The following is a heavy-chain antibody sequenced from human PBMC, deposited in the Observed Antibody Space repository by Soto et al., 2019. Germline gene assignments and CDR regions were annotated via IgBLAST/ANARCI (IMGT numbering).Heavy chain of an antibody. V-gene: IGHV1-69*04. D-gene: IGHD2-2*01. CDR3: ATVDISTWIDGMDV. Sequence: SLKVSCKASGGTFSRYAISWVRQAPGQGLDGMGRPFPMFGKANYAQKFQGRVTISADKSTSTAYMELSSLRSEDTAVYYCATVDISTWIDGMDVWGQGTTVTVSS. CDR1: GGTFSRYA. CDR2: PFPMFGKA. J-gene: IGHJ6*02.